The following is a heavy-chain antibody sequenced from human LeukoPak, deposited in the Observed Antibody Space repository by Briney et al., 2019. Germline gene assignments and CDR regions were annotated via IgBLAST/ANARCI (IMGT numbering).Heavy chain of an antibody. D-gene: IGHD3-3*01. CDR2: INHSGST. Sequence: SETLSLTCAVYGGSFSGYYWSWIRQPPGKGLEWIGEINHSGSTNYNPSLKSRVTISVDTSKNQFSLKLSSVTAADTAVYYCARDDFGIVGFAYWGQGILVTVSS. V-gene: IGHV4-34*01. CDR1: GGSFSGYY. J-gene: IGHJ4*02. CDR3: ARDDFGIVGFAY.